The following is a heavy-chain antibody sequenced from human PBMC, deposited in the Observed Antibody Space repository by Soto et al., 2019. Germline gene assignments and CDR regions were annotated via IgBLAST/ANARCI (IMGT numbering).Heavy chain of an antibody. CDR2: IYSSGST. CDR3: ARFVSSCSGTTCYTRADV. D-gene: IGHD2-2*02. V-gene: IGHV4-61*01. J-gene: IGHJ6*02. Sequence: PSETLSLTCTVSGGSVSSYTPYWSWIRQPPGKRLERIGSIYSSGSTHYNPSLKRRVTMSVDTSKNQFSLKLRSVIVSDTAVYHCARFVSSCSGTTCYTRADVWGQGTTVTVSS. CDR1: GGSVSSYTPY.